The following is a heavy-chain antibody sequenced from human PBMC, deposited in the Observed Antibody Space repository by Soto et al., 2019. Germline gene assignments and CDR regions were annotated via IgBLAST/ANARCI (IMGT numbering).Heavy chain of an antibody. V-gene: IGHV1-69*13. CDR1: GYTFTIYA. Sequence: SVKVSCKASGYTFTIYAMNWVRQAPGQGLEWMGGIIPIFGTANYAQKFQGRVTITADESTSTAYMELSSLRSEDTAVYYCALSGYSSGWYGPLYYYYGMDVWGQGTTVTVSS. CDR2: IIPIFGTA. J-gene: IGHJ6*02. CDR3: ALSGYSSGWYGPLYYYYGMDV. D-gene: IGHD6-19*01.